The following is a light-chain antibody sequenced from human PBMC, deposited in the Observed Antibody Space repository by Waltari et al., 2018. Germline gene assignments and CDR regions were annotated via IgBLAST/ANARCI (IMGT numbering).Light chain of an antibody. CDR1: QSLLNSDGTTY. CDR3: MQGTQWPPWT. CDR2: KVS. Sequence: DIVMTLSPLSLPFTLRQPASIFCRSSQSLLNSDGTTYLNWYQQRPGQSPRRLLYKVSRRDSGVPDRFSGSGSGTDFTLKISRVEAEDVGVYYCMQGTQWPPWTFGQGTKVEIK. V-gene: IGKV2-30*01. J-gene: IGKJ1*01.